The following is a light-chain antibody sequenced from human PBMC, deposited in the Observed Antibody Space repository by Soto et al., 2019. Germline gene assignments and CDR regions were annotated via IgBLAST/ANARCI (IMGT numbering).Light chain of an antibody. CDR1: YSDVGGSNY. CDR3: SSNVVGTNLKI. Sequence: QSALTQPPSASGSPGQSVTISCTGTYSDVGGSNYVSWYQQHPGKAPKLVIYEVIQRPSGVPDRFSGSRSGNTASLTVSRLXXXXXXXYYCSSNVVGTNLKIFGGGTKL. V-gene: IGLV2-8*01. J-gene: IGLJ2*01. CDR2: EVI.